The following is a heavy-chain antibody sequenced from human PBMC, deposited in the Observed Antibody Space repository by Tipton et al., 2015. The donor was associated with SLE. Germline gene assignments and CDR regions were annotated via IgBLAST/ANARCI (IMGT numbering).Heavy chain of an antibody. D-gene: IGHD6-13*01. CDR1: GYSISSGYY. CDR3: ATEWYSSTSFDY. V-gene: IGHV4-38-2*01. J-gene: IGHJ4*01. CDR2: IYHRGSA. Sequence: TLSLTCDVSGYSISSGYYWGWIRQPPGKGLEWIGSIYHRGSARYNPSLKSRASISVDTSKNQFSLRLTSVTAADTAVYYCATEWYSSTSFDYWGHGTRVSVSS.